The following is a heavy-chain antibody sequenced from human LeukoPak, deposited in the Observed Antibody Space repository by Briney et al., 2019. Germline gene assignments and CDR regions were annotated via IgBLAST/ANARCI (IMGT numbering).Heavy chain of an antibody. J-gene: IGHJ4*02. D-gene: IGHD3-22*01. CDR1: GYTFTSYG. Sequence: GASVKVSCKASGYTFTSYGISWGRQAPGQGLEWMGWISAYNGNTNYAQKLQGRVTMTTDTSTSTAYMELRSLRSDDTAVYYCASTANYYDSSGYYWNFDYWGQGTLVTVSS. CDR2: ISAYNGNT. V-gene: IGHV1-18*01. CDR3: ASTANYYDSSGYYWNFDY.